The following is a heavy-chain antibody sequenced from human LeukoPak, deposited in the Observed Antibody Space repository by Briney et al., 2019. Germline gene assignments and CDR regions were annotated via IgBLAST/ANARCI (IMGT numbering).Heavy chain of an antibody. J-gene: IGHJ4*02. V-gene: IGHV3-30-3*01. CDR3: AEMPQGGAFPAFAY. CDR1: GFTFGNYA. CDR2: ITHNGGTQ. D-gene: IGHD2-2*01. Sequence: GTSLRLSCEASGFTFGNYAIHWVRQVPGEGLEWVAIITHNGGTQYYADSVKGRFTISRDNSQSTVFLQMNSLRPEDTAVYYGAEMPQGGAFPAFAYWAKGTLVTVS.